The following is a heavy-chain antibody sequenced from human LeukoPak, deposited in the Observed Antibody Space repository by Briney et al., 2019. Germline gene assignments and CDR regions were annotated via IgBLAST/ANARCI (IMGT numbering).Heavy chain of an antibody. CDR1: GFTFTSYS. CDR2: ISSSSSYI. V-gene: IGHV3-21*01. D-gene: IGHD5-18*01. Sequence: GGSLRLSCAASGFTFTSYSMNWVRQAPGKGLEWVSSISSSSSYIYYADSVKGRFTISRDNAKNSLYLQINSLRAEDTAVYYCARGAAMSYWYFDLWGRGTLVTVSS. J-gene: IGHJ2*01. CDR3: ARGAAMSYWYFDL.